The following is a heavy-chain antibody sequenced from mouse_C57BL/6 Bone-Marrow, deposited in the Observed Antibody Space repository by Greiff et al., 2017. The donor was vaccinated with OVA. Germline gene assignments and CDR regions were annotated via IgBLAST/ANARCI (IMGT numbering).Heavy chain of an antibody. D-gene: IGHD3-2*02. V-gene: IGHV14-4*01. CDR3: TTNVRLRPSWFAY. J-gene: IGHJ3*01. CDR2: IDPENGDT. CDR1: GFNIKDDY. Sequence: EVQLQQSGAELVRPGASVKLSCTASGFNIKDDYMHWVKQRPEQGLEWIGWIDPENGDTEYASKFQGKATITADTSSNTAYLQLSSLTSEDTAVYYCTTNVRLRPSWFAYWGQGTLVTVSA.